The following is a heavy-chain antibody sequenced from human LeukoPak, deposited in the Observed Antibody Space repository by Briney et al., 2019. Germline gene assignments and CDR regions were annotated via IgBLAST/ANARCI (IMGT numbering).Heavy chain of an antibody. CDR2: INPNSGGT. D-gene: IGHD2-8*01. Sequence: GASVKVSCKASGYTFTGYYIHWVRQAPGPGLEWMGWINPNSGGTNYAQKFQGRVTMTRDTSISTAYVELTRLRSDDTAVYYCARGGLRVMVYRLYYMDVWGKGTTVTVSS. CDR1: GYTFTGYY. V-gene: IGHV1-2*02. J-gene: IGHJ6*03. CDR3: ARGGLRVMVYRLYYMDV.